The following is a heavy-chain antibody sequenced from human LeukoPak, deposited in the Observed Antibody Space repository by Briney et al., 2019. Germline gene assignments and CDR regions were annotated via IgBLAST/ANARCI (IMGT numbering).Heavy chain of an antibody. CDR3: ARKYSSSSTINWFDP. Sequence: ASVKVSCKASGYTFTSYGISWVRQAPGQGLEWMGWMNPNSGNTGYAQKFQGRVTITRNTSISTAYMELSSLRSEDTAVYYCARKYSSSSTINWFDPWGQGTLVTVSS. D-gene: IGHD6-6*01. V-gene: IGHV1-8*03. CDR2: MNPNSGNT. CDR1: GYTFTSYG. J-gene: IGHJ5*02.